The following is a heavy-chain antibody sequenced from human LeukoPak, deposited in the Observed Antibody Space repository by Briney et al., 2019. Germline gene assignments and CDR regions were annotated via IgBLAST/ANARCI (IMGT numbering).Heavy chain of an antibody. Sequence: PSRTLSLTCTVSGDSISSSRHSWGWIRQPPGKGLEWIGSISYSASTYYNPSLKTRVTMSVDTSENQFSLKLSSVTAADSTVHYCVRIYCTSTSCYGDSYYSMDVWGQGTTVTVSS. V-gene: IGHV4-39*01. CDR2: ISYSAST. CDR3: VRIYCTSTSCYGDSYYSMDV. J-gene: IGHJ6*02. CDR1: GDSISSSRHS. D-gene: IGHD2-2*01.